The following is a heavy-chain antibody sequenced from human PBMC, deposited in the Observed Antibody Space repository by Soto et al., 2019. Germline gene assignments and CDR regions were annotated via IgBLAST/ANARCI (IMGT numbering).Heavy chain of an antibody. CDR2: ISSSSSTI. V-gene: IGHV3-48*02. CDR1: GFTFSSYS. D-gene: IGHD1-26*01. CDR3: ERVLGSLSGSYYLHY. J-gene: IGHJ4*02. Sequence: TGGSLRLSCAASGFTFSSYSMNWVRQAPGKGLEWVSYISSSSSTIYYADSVKGRFTISRDNAKNSLYLQMNSLRDEDTAVYYCERVLGSLSGSYYLHYWGQGTLVTVYS.